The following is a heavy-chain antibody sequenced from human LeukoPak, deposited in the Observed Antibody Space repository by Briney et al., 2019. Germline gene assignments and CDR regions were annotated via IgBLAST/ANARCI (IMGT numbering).Heavy chain of an antibody. CDR3: ASAKNYYYYMDV. J-gene: IGHJ6*03. CDR2: IYTGGST. V-gene: IGHV3-53*01. CDR1: GFTVSSNY. Sequence: GGSLRLSCAASGFTVSSNYMSWARQAPGKGLEWGSVIYTGGSTYYADSVKGRLTISRDNSKNTLYLQMNSLRAEDTAVYYCASAKNYYYYMDVWGKGTTVTVSS.